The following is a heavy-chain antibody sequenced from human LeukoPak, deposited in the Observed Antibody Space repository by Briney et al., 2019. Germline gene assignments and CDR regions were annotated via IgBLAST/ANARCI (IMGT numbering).Heavy chain of an antibody. Sequence: PGGSLRLSCAASGFTFSSYAMSWVRQAPGKGLEWVSAISGSGDSTYYADSVKGRFTVSRDNSNNTLYLQMNSLRAEDTAVYYCAKGPRCSTSCYGNWFDPWGQGTLVTVSS. CDR1: GFTFSSYA. CDR3: AKGPRCSTSCYGNWFDP. J-gene: IGHJ5*02. D-gene: IGHD2-2*01. V-gene: IGHV3-23*01. CDR2: ISGSGDST.